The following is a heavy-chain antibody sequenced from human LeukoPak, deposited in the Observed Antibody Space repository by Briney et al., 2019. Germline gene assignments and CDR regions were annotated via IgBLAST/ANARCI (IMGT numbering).Heavy chain of an antibody. D-gene: IGHD6-13*01. V-gene: IGHV4-59*12. CDR3: ARVTYGSSPDYYYYYYMDV. CDR1: GSSISSYY. Sequence: SETLSLTCTVPGSSISSYYWSWIRQPPGKGLEWIGYIYYSGSTNYNPSLKSRVTISVDTSKNQFSLKLSSVTAADTAVYYCARVTYGSSPDYYYYYYMDVWGKGTTVTVSS. CDR2: IYYSGST. J-gene: IGHJ6*03.